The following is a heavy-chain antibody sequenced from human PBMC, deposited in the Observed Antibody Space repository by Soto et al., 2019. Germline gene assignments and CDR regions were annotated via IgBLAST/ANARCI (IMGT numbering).Heavy chain of an antibody. V-gene: IGHV1-69*13. CDR2: IIPIFGTA. D-gene: IGHD2-2*01. CDR1: GGTFSSYA. Sequence: SVKVSCKASGGTFSSYAISWVRQAPGQGLEWMGGIIPIFGTANYAQKFQGRVTITADESTSTAYMELSSLRSEGTAVYYCARVGGDLIVDCSSTSCPKNYYYGMDVWGQGTTVTVSS. CDR3: ARVGGDLIVDCSSTSCPKNYYYGMDV. J-gene: IGHJ6*02.